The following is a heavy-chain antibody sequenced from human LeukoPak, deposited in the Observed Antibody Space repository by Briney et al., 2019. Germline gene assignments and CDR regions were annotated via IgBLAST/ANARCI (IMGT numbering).Heavy chain of an antibody. CDR3: ARDGGLNTNFAY. CDR2: TKPDGSAE. V-gene: IGHV3-7*01. J-gene: IGHJ4*02. D-gene: IGHD2-15*01. CDR1: GFTFRTYW. Sequence: GGSLRLSCAASGFTFRTYWRGWVRQAPGKGLEGVANTKPDGSAEHYAESVRGRFTNSRDNANNFLYLKMNRLRAEDTAVYYCARDGGLNTNFAYWAQGTLATVPS.